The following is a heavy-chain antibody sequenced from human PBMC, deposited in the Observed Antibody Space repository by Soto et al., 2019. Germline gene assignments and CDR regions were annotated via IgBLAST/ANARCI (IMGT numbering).Heavy chain of an antibody. Sequence: GGSLRLSCAASGFTFSSYAMSWVRQAPGKGLEWVSAISGSGGSTYNADSVKGWFTISRDNSKNTLYLQMNSLRGEDTAEYHCEKYEIDTYKEDGFDNWGQGTMVTVSS. J-gene: IGHJ3*02. V-gene: IGHV3-23*01. CDR1: GFTFSSYA. D-gene: IGHD5-18*01. CDR2: ISGSGGST. CDR3: EKYEIDTYKEDGFDN.